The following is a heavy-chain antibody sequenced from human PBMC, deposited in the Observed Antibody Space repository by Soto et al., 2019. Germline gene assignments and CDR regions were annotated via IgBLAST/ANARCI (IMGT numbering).Heavy chain of an antibody. CDR3: ARGQGVRGVRYYYYYGMDV. J-gene: IGHJ6*02. CDR2: INSDGSST. Sequence: EVQLVESGGGLVQPGGSLRLSCAASGFTFSSYWMHWVHQAPGKGLVWVSRINSDGSSTSYADSVKGRFTISRDNAKNTLYLQMNSLRAEDTAVYYCARGQGVRGVRYYYYYGMDVWGQGTSVTVSS. CDR1: GFTFSSYW. D-gene: IGHD3-10*01. V-gene: IGHV3-74*01.